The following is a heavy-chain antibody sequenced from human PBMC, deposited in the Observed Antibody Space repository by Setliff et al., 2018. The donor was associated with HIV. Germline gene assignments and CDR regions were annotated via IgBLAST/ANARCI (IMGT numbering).Heavy chain of an antibody. V-gene: IGHV1-18*01. CDR3: ARSLREYSYGSPDY. Sequence: ASVKVSCKASGYTFTSYGITWVRQAPGQGLEWIGWISADNGHTKYAQKFQDRVALTTDTSTTTAYMELRSLRSDDTAVYYCARSLREYSYGSPDYWGPGTLVTVSS. CDR1: GYTFTSYG. J-gene: IGHJ4*02. D-gene: IGHD5-18*01. CDR2: ISADNGHT.